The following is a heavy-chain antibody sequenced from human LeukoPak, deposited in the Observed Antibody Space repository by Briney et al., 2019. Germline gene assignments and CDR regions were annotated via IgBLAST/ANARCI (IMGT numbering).Heavy chain of an antibody. Sequence: GASVKVSCKASGYTFTSYYMHWVRQAPGQGLEWMGIINPSGGSTSYAQKFQGRATMTRDTSISTAYMELSRLRSDDTAVYYCARITFGGVAIDYWGQGTLVTVSS. D-gene: IGHD3-16*01. J-gene: IGHJ4*02. V-gene: IGHV1-46*01. CDR1: GYTFTSYY. CDR3: ARITFGGVAIDY. CDR2: INPSGGST.